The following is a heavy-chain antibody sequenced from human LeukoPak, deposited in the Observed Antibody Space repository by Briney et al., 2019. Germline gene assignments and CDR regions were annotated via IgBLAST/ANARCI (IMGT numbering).Heavy chain of an antibody. CDR2: IIPIFGTA. D-gene: IGHD6-19*01. CDR3: ARGIAVAPRDYYYGMDV. J-gene: IGHJ6*04. Sequence: GASVKVSCKASGGTFSSYAISGVRQAPGQGLEWMGGIIPIFGTANYAQKFQGRVTITADKSTSTAYMELSSLRSEDTAVYYCARGIAVAPRDYYYGMDVWGKGTTVTVSS. V-gene: IGHV1-69*06. CDR1: GGTFSSYA.